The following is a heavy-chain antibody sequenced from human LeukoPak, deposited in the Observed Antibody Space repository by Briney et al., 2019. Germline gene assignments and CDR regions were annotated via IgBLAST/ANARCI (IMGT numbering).Heavy chain of an antibody. CDR3: ARGRRGYYYDSSVVMGFDY. CDR2: IYSGGST. Sequence: GGSLRLSCAASGFTVSSNYMSLVRQAPEKGLEWVSVIYSGGSTYYADSVKGRFTISRDNSKNTLYLQMNSLRAEDTAVYYCARGRRGYYYDSSVVMGFDYWGQGTLVTVPS. V-gene: IGHV3-66*02. J-gene: IGHJ4*02. CDR1: GFTVSSNY. D-gene: IGHD3-22*01.